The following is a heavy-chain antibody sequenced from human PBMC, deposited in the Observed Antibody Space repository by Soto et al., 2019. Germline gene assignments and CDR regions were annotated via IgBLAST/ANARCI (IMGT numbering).Heavy chain of an antibody. J-gene: IGHJ4*02. CDR1: GGSMSRYY. Sequence: SETLSLTCTVSGGSMSRYYWNWIRQSPGKGLEWIGYIYYSGNIYYSGNTNYNPSLKSRVTISIDRSKNQFSLKLTSVTVADTAVYYCARLKTYDVLNKSDYWGQGSLVTVSS. D-gene: IGHD3-9*01. V-gene: IGHV4-59*01. CDR2: IYYSGNIYYSGNT. CDR3: ARLKTYDVLNKSDY.